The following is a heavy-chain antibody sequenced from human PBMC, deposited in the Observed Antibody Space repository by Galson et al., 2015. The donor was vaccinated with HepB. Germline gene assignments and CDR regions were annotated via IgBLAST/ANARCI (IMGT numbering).Heavy chain of an antibody. J-gene: IGHJ2*01. Sequence: SLRLSCAASGFTFSSYAMHWVRQAPGKGLEWVAVISYDGSNKYYADSVKGRFTISRDNSKNTLYLQMNSLRAEDTAVYYCARGVGSGFFDLWGRGTLVTVSS. D-gene: IGHD3-3*01. CDR3: ARGVGSGFFDL. CDR2: ISYDGSNK. V-gene: IGHV3-30*04. CDR1: GFTFSSYA.